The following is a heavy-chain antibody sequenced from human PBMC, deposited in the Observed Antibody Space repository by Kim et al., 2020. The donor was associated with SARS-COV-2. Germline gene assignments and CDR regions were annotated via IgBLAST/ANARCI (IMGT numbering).Heavy chain of an antibody. V-gene: IGHV4-34*01. Sequence: SETLSLTCAVYGGSFSGYYWSWIRQPPGKGLEWIGEINHSGSTNYNPSLKSRVTISVDTSKNQFSLKLSSVTAADTAVYYCARAADYYDSSGYYHREIRAFDIWGQGTMVTVSS. D-gene: IGHD3-22*01. J-gene: IGHJ3*02. CDR3: ARAADYYDSSGYYHREIRAFDI. CDR2: INHSGST. CDR1: GGSFSGYY.